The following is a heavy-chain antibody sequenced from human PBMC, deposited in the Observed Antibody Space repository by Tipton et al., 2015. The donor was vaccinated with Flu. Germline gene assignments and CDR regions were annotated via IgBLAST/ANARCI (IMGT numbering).Heavy chain of an antibody. CDR2: VHHAGST. D-gene: IGHD3-22*01. CDR3: ARGARDSSGYYPYYFDY. CDR1: SDSIRSDYF. Sequence: TLSLTCSVSSDSIRSDYFWAWIRQPPGKGLEWIGNVHHAGSTYYSPSLKSRVSMSVDKSKNQFSLKLSSVTAADTAVYYCARGARDSSGYYPYYFDYWGQGTLVTVSS. J-gene: IGHJ4*02. V-gene: IGHV4-38-2*02.